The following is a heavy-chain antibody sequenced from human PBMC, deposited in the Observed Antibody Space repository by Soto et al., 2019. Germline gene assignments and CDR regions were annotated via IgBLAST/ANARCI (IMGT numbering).Heavy chain of an antibody. V-gene: IGHV3-23*01. Sequence: GGSLRLSCATSGFTLSNFWMSWVRQAPGKGLEWVAVVSIGGSTHYADSVRGRFTISRDNSKNTLSLQMNSLTAEDTAVYFCAKRRGAGGHFDYWGQGALVTVSS. J-gene: IGHJ4*02. CDR2: VSIGGST. D-gene: IGHD2-15*01. CDR1: GFTLSNFW. CDR3: AKRRGAGGHFDY.